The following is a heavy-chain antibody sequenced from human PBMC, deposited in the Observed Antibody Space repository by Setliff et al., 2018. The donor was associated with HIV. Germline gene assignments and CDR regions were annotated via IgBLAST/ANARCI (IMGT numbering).Heavy chain of an antibody. D-gene: IGHD6-13*01. V-gene: IGHV3-23*01. Sequence: PGGSLRLSCAASGFTFSSYAMTWVRQAPGKGLEWVSSITGSGDSTYYANSVKGRFTVSRDNSKNTLYLQMNSLRPEDTALYYCAKDRLLDGSSWYYLDYWGQGTLVTVSS. CDR2: ITGSGDST. J-gene: IGHJ4*02. CDR3: AKDRLLDGSSWYYLDY. CDR1: GFTFSSYA.